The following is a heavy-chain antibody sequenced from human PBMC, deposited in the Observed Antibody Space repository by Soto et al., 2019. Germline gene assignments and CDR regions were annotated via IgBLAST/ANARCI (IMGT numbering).Heavy chain of an antibody. CDR3: ARTAAAGKYYYGVDV. D-gene: IGHD6-13*01. Sequence: GESLKISCKASGYSSGSFWLGWVRQMPGKGLEWMGFVHLGGFETRYNPSFQDQVTVSAARSINTAYLQWSSLKASDTAMYYCARTAAAGKYYYGVDVWGQGTTVTVSS. CDR1: GYSSGSFW. V-gene: IGHV5-51*01. J-gene: IGHJ6*02. CDR2: VHLGGFET.